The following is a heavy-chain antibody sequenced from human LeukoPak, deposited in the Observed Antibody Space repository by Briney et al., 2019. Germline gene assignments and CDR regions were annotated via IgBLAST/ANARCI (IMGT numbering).Heavy chain of an antibody. J-gene: IGHJ4*02. V-gene: IGHV3-23*01. CDR3: AKVRSPLFRGGSYCFDY. Sequence: GGSLRLSCVASGFTFSNYAMTWVRQAPGKGLEWVSAISSSGSSTYYAASVKGRFTISRDNSKNTLYLQMNSLRAEDTAVYYCAKVRSPLFRGGSYCFDYWGQGTLVTVSS. D-gene: IGHD1-26*01. CDR1: GFTFSNYA. CDR2: ISSSGSST.